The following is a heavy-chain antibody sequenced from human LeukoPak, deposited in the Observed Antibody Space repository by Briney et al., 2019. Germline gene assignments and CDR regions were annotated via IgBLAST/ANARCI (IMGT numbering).Heavy chain of an antibody. CDR3: ARAPYCIGGSCRFDY. V-gene: IGHV3-7*03. Sequence: GGSLRLSCAASGFTFSSYWMSWVRQAPGKGLEWVANIKQDGSEKYYVDSVEGRFTISRDNAKNSPYLQMNSLRAEDTAVYYCARAPYCIGGSCRFDYWGQGTLVTVSS. D-gene: IGHD2-15*01. J-gene: IGHJ4*02. CDR1: GFTFSSYW. CDR2: IKQDGSEK.